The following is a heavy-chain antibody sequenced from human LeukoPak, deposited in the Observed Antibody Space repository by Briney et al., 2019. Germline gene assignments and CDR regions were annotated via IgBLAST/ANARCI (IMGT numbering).Heavy chain of an antibody. CDR3: ARHRYYYDSSGYYYQP. J-gene: IGHJ5*02. CDR2: IYYSGST. Sequence: SETLSLTCTVSGASISSYYWSWIRQPPGKGLESIGYIYYSGSTNYNPSLKSRVTISVDTSKNQCSLRLSSVTAADTAVYYCARHRYYYDSSGYYYQPWGQGTLVTVSS. V-gene: IGHV4-59*01. D-gene: IGHD3-22*01. CDR1: GASISSYY.